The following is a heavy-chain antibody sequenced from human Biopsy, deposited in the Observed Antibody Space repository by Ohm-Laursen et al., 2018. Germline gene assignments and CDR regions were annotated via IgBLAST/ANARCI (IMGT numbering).Heavy chain of an antibody. D-gene: IGHD3-22*01. V-gene: IGHV4-59*08. CDR2: VYYSGST. J-gene: IGHJ3*02. Sequence: SETLSLTCTVSGGSFTGHYWSWIRQPPGKGLEWIGDVYYSGSTNRNPSLKSRVTILVGTSKNQFSLKLNSVTAADTAVYYCGRREVVITHDAFDTWGQGTMVTVSS. CDR1: GGSFTGHY. CDR3: GRREVVITHDAFDT.